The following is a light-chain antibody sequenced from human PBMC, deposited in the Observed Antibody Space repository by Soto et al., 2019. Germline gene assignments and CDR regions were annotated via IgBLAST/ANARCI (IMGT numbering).Light chain of an antibody. Sequence: EIVLTQSPATLSVSPGERATLSCRASQTVGTYLAWYQQKPGQAPRLLIYGASTRATGIPARFSGSGSGTDFTLTISALQSEDFAVYYCQQYGSPPITFGQGTRLEI. CDR1: QTVGTY. J-gene: IGKJ5*01. CDR2: GAS. CDR3: QQYGSPPIT. V-gene: IGKV3-15*01.